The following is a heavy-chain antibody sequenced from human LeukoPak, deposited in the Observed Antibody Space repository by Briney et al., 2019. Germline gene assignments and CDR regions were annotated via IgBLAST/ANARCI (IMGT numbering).Heavy chain of an antibody. CDR2: FCYSAST. CDR3: ASIVVAAAAIDY. J-gene: IGHJ4*02. Sequence: MASETLSLTCTVSGGSVSSGDYYWSWIRQPPGKGLEWIGYFCYSASTYYNPSLKSRVSISVDTAKNQFSLKLTSVTAADTAVYYCASIVVAAAAIDYWGQGTLVTVSS. CDR1: GGSVSSGDYY. D-gene: IGHD2-15*01. V-gene: IGHV4-30-4*01.